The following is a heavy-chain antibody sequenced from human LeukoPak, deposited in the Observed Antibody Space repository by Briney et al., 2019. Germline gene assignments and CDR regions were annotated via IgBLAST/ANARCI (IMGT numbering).Heavy chain of an antibody. Sequence: GSLRLSCAASGFTFSDYYMSWIRQPPGKGLEWIGSIYYTGNTYYNASLKSRVTISIDTSKNQFSLKLTSVTAADTAVYYCAKQTGSGLFILPGGQGTLVTVSS. CDR1: GFTFSDYY. CDR2: IYYTGNT. J-gene: IGHJ4*02. V-gene: IGHV4-59*05. D-gene: IGHD3/OR15-3a*01. CDR3: AKQTGSGLFILP.